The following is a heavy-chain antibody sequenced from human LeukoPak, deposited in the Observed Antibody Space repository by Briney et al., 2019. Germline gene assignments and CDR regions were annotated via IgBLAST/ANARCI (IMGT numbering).Heavy chain of an antibody. CDR1: GGSISSGDYY. Sequence: SQTLSLTCTVSGGSISSGDYYWSWIRQPPGKGLEWIGYIYYSGSTYYNPSLKSRVTISVDTSKNQFSLKLSSVTAADTAVYYCARLRYSSRAAVDCWGQGTLVTVSS. D-gene: IGHD6-13*01. V-gene: IGHV4-30-4*08. CDR2: IYYSGST. J-gene: IGHJ4*02. CDR3: ARLRYSSRAAVDC.